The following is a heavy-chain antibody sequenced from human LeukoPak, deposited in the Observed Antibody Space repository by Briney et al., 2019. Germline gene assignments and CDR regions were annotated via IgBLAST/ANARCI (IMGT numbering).Heavy chain of an antibody. J-gene: IGHJ5*02. V-gene: IGHV1-8*01. CDR1: GYTFTSYD. D-gene: IGHD6-13*01. CDR3: ARESSSWYESPFDP. Sequence: ASVKVSCKASGYTFTSYDINWVRQATGQGLEWMGWMNPNSGNTGYAQKFQGRVTITRDTSASTAYMELSSLRSEDTAVYYCARESSSWYESPFDPWGQGTLVTVSS. CDR2: MNPNSGNT.